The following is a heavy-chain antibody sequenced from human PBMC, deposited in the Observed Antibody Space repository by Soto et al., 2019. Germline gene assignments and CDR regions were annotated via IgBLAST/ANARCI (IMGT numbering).Heavy chain of an antibody. D-gene: IGHD6-13*01. J-gene: IGHJ4*02. CDR3: ARESIAAAGTYFDY. CDR2: IYYSGST. CDR1: GGSISSYY. V-gene: IGHV4-59*01. Sequence: PSETLSLTCPVSGGSISSYYLSWIRQPPGKGLEWIGYIYYSGSTNYNPSLKSRVTISVDTSKNQFSLKLSSVTAADTAVYYCARESIAAAGTYFDYGGQGTLVTVSS.